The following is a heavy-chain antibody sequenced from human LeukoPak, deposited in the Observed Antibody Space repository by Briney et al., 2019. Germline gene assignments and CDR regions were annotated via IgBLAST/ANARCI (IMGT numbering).Heavy chain of an antibody. V-gene: IGHV1-2*06. D-gene: IGHD3-22*01. J-gene: IGHJ4*02. Sequence: ASVKVSCKASGYTFTGYYMHWVRQAPGQGLEWMGRINPNSGGTNYAQKFQGRVTMTRDTSISTAYMELSRLRSDDTAVYYCATHYYDSSGYYYYYFDYWGQGTLVTVSS. CDR1: GYTFTGYY. CDR3: ATHYYDSSGYYYYYFDY. CDR2: INPNSGGT.